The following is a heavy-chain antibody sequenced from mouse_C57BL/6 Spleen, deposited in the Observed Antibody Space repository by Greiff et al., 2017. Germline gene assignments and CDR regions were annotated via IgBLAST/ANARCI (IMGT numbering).Heavy chain of an antibody. CDR2: INPSSGYT. Sequence: QVQLQQSGAELARPGASVKMSCKASGYTFTSYTMHWVKQRPGQGLEWIGYINPSSGYTKYNQKFKDKATLTADKSSSTAYMQLSSLTSEDSAVYYCGTVDYAMDYWGQGTSVTVSS. CDR1: GYTFTSYT. J-gene: IGHJ4*01. V-gene: IGHV1-4*01. D-gene: IGHD1-1*01. CDR3: GTVDYAMDY.